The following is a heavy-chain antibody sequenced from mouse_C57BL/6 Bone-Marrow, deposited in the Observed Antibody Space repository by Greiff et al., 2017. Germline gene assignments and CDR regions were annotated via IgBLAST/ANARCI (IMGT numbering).Heavy chain of an antibody. Sequence: EVMLVESGGGLVKPAGSLKLSCAASGFTFSDYGMHWVRQAPEKGLEWVAYISSGSSTIYYADTVKGRFTISRDNAKNTLFLQMTSLRSEDTAMYYCASAYGMDYWGQGTSVTVSS. J-gene: IGHJ4*01. CDR3: ASAYGMDY. CDR2: ISSGSSTI. CDR1: GFTFSDYG. V-gene: IGHV5-17*01.